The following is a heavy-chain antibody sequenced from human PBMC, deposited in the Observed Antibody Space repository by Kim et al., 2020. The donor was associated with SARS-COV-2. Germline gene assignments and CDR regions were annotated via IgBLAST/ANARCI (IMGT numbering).Heavy chain of an antibody. J-gene: IGHJ4*02. CDR1: GFSVSSKY. CDR3: TRDVLVGDWK. V-gene: IGHV3-53*01. D-gene: IGHD1-1*01. CDR2: IYVDGST. Sequence: LSLTCAASGFSVSSKYMTWVRQAPGKGLEWVSVIYVDGSTYYAASVMGRFTISRDNSKNTLYLQMNSLRAEDTAVYYCTRDVLVGDWKWGQGTLVTVSS.